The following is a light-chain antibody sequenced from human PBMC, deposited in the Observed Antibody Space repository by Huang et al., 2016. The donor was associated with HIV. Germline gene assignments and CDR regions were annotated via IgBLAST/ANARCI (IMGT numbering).Light chain of an antibody. CDR3: QQYSDWPLT. J-gene: IGKJ4*01. CDR2: GAS. Sequence: EIVMTQSPATLSVSPGARATLSCRASQSGSSNLAWYQQEPGQAPRLLIYGASTRATGIPARFSGSGSGTEFTLTISSLQSEDFAVYYCQQYSDWPLTFGGGTKVEIK. V-gene: IGKV3-15*01. CDR1: QSGSSN.